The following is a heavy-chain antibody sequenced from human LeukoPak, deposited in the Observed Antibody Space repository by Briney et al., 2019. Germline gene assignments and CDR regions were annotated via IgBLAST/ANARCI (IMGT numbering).Heavy chain of an antibody. V-gene: IGHV3-9*01. CDR1: GFTFDDYA. CDR3: ARAPSRYFYFDY. CDR2: ISWNSGSI. D-gene: IGHD1-1*01. Sequence: PGGSLRLSCAASGFTFDDYAMHWVRQAPGKGLEWVSGISWNSGSIGYADSVKGRFTISRDNAKNSLYLQMNSLRAEDTAVYYCARAPSRYFYFDYWGQGTLVTVSS. J-gene: IGHJ4*02.